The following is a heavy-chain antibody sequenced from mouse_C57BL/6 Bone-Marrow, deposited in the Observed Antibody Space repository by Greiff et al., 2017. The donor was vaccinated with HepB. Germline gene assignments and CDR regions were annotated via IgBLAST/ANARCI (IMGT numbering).Heavy chain of an antibody. CDR3: TRDAYYYGSSDY. CDR1: GYTFTDYE. Sequence: QVQLQQCGAELVRPGASVTLSCKASGYTFTDYEMHWVKQTPVHGLEWIGAIDPETGGTAYNQKFKGKAILTADKSSSTAYMELRSLTSEDSAVYYCTRDAYYYGSSDYWGQGTTLTVSS. V-gene: IGHV1-15*01. CDR2: IDPETGGT. J-gene: IGHJ2*01. D-gene: IGHD1-1*01.